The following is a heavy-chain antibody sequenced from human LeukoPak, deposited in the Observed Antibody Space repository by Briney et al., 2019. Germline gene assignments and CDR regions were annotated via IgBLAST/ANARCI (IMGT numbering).Heavy chain of an antibody. CDR1: GGSISSYS. D-gene: IGHD4-17*01. J-gene: IGHJ5*02. CDR2: FYTSGTT. CDR3: ARSLSGGTVTTSHWFDP. V-gene: IGHV4-4*07. Sequence: SETLSLTCSVSGGSISSYSWNWIRQPAGKGLEWIGRFYTSGTTNYNPSLKSRVTMSIDTSKNQVSLKMRSVTAADTAVYYCARSLSGGTVTTSHWFDPWGQGTLVTVSS.